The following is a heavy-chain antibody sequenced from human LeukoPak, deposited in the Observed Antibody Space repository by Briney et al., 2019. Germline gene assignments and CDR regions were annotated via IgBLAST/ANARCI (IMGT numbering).Heavy chain of an antibody. D-gene: IGHD2-21*01. J-gene: IGHJ4*02. Sequence: GGSLRLSCAASGFTFSSYNMNWVRQAPWKGPEWVSYISSSSSTIYYADSVKGRFTISRDNAKNSLYLQMDGLRAEDTAVYYCAREGVVGRSYYFDYWGQGTLVTVSS. V-gene: IGHV3-48*04. CDR2: ISSSSSTI. CDR1: GFTFSSYN. CDR3: AREGVVGRSYYFDY.